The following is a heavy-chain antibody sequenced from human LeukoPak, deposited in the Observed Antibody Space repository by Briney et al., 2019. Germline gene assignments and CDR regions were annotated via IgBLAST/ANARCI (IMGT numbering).Heavy chain of an antibody. J-gene: IGHJ4*02. V-gene: IGHV3-21*01. D-gene: IGHD2-15*01. CDR3: ARPRTQGYCSGGSCYSAPDC. CDR2: ISSSSSYI. Sequence: PGGSLRLSCAASGFTFSSYSMNWVRQAPGKGLEWVSSISSSSSYIYYADSVKGRFTISRDNAKNSLYLQMNSLRAEDTAVYYCARPRTQGYCSGGSCYSAPDCWGQGTLVTVSS. CDR1: GFTFSSYS.